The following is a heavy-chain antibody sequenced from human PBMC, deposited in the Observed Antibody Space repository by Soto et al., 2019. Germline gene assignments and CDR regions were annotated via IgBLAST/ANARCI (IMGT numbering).Heavy chain of an antibody. Sequence: EVQLLESGGGLFQPGRSLRLSCAGSGFTFGNSAMSWVRQAPGKGLEWVSAISGNGGSTYYADSVKGRFTISRDNSKNTVYLQVNSLRAEDTAVYFSAKLRVKSHIAVHFDSWGQGTLVTVSS. J-gene: IGHJ4*02. CDR1: GFTFGNSA. D-gene: IGHD6-19*01. CDR3: AKLRVKSHIAVHFDS. CDR2: ISGNGGST. V-gene: IGHV3-23*01.